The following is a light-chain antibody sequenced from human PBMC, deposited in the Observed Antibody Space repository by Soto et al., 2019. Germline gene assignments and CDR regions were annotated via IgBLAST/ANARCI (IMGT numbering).Light chain of an antibody. V-gene: IGKV2-28*01. CDR3: MQGLQMYT. J-gene: IGKJ2*01. CDR2: LGY. Sequence: DIVMTQSPLSLPVTPGEPASISCRSSQSLLHSNGYNYLDWYLQKPGQSPQLLIYLGYNRASGVPDRFSGSGSGTDFTLKISRVEADDVGVYYFMQGLQMYTFGQGTKVEIK. CDR1: QSLLHSNGYNY.